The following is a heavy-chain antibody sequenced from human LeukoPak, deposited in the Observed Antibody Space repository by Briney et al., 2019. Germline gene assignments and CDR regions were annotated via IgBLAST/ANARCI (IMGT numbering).Heavy chain of an antibody. D-gene: IGHD5-24*01. CDR2: MNPNSGNT. V-gene: IGHV1-8*01. CDR3: ATEVGGDGYNYAFDY. CDR1: GYTFTSYD. J-gene: IGHJ4*02. Sequence: GASVKVSCKASGYTFTSYDINWVRQATGQGLEWMGWMNPNSGNTGYAQKFQGRVTMTRNTSISTAYMELSSLRSEDTAVYHCATEVGGDGYNYAFDYWGQGTLVTVSS.